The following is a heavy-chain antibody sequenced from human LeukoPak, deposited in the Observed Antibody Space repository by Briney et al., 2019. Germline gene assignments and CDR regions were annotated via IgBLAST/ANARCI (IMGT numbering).Heavy chain of an antibody. Sequence: ASVKVSCKASGGTFSSYAISWVRQAPGQGLEWMGWISAYNGNTNYAQKLQGRVTMTTDTSTSTAYMELRSLRSDDTAVYYCARVLSGSLGRERDYWGQGTLVTVSS. CDR3: ARVLSGSLGRERDY. J-gene: IGHJ4*02. V-gene: IGHV1-18*01. D-gene: IGHD1-26*01. CDR2: ISAYNGNT. CDR1: GGTFSSYA.